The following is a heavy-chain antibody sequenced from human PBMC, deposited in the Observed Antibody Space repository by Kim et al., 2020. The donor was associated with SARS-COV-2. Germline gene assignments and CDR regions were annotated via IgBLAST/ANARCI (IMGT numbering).Heavy chain of an antibody. CDR3: ARSWDY. J-gene: IGHJ4*02. V-gene: IGHV1-2*02. Sequence: NPNNGGTNYAQKFQGRVTMTRDTSTSTAYMGLRRLSSDDTAVYYCARSWDYWGQGTLVTVSS. CDR2: NPNNGGT.